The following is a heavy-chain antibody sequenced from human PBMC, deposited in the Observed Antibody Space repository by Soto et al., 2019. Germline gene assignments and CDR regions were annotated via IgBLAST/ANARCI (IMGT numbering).Heavy chain of an antibody. V-gene: IGHV3-48*01. J-gene: IGHJ2*01. Sequence: EVQLVESGGGLVQPGGSLRLSCAASGFSFSNYAMDWVRQAPGKGLEWVSYISGSSSNIRYADSVKGRFTISRDNAKSSVYLQMNSLRADDTAVYYCARDPSRGSDWARDRDLWGRGTLVTVSS. D-gene: IGHD1-26*01. CDR3: ARDPSRGSDWARDRDL. CDR2: ISGSSSNI. CDR1: GFSFSNYA.